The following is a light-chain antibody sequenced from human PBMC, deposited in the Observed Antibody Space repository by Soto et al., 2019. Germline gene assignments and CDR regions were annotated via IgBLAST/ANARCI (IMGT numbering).Light chain of an antibody. CDR2: EVT. Sequence: QSALTQPASVSGSPGQSITISCTGTSSDVGGYNYVSWYQQHPGKAPKLIIYEVTNRPSGVSNRFSGSKSGDTASLTISGLRDEDEADYYCSSYTSSTDYVFGTGTKLTVL. V-gene: IGLV2-14*01. CDR1: SSDVGGYNY. J-gene: IGLJ1*01. CDR3: SSYTSSTDYV.